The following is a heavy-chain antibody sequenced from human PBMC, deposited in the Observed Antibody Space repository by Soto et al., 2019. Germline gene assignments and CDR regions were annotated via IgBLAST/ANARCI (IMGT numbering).Heavy chain of an antibody. CDR1: GYTFTSYG. D-gene: IGHD6-13*01. J-gene: IGHJ4*02. V-gene: IGHV1-18*04. CDR3: ARDYKYSSSWDFDY. Sequence: GASVKVSCKASGYTFTSYGISWVRQAPGQGLEWMGWISAYNGNTNYAQKLQGRVTMTTDTSTSTAYMELRSLRSDDTAVYYCARDYKYSSSWDFDYWGQGTLVTVSS. CDR2: ISAYNGNT.